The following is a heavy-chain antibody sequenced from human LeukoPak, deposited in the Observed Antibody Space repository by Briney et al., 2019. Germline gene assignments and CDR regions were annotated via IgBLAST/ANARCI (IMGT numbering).Heavy chain of an antibody. Sequence: TASETLPLTCTVSGDSISSTSYYWDWIRQPPGKGLEWIGSIYNSGTTYYNPSLKSRVTISVDTSKNQFSLKVSSVTAADTAVYYCASRVYGLGSFNYWGQGTLVTVSS. CDR2: IYNSGTT. CDR3: ASRVYGLGSFNY. J-gene: IGHJ4*01. CDR1: GDSISSTSYY. V-gene: IGHV4-39*01. D-gene: IGHD3-10*01.